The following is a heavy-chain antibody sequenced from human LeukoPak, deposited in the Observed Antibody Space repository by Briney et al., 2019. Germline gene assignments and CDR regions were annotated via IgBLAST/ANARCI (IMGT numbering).Heavy chain of an antibody. J-gene: IGHJ4*02. CDR1: GGSISSYY. CDR3: ARDCSSTSCYGGFDY. V-gene: IGHV4-59*01. Sequence: SETLSLTCTVSGGSISSYYWSWIRQPPGKGLEWIGYIYYSGSTNYNPSLKSRVTISVDTSKNQFSLKLSPVTAADTAVYYCARDCSSTSCYGGFDYWGQGTLVTVSS. D-gene: IGHD2-2*01. CDR2: IYYSGST.